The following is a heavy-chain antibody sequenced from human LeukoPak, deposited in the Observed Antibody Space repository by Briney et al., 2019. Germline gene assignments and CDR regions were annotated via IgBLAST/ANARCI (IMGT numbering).Heavy chain of an antibody. Sequence: PGGSLRLSCAASGFGFSDQYMDGVRQAPGKGLEWIGRTGNKANSYITEYAASVKGRFTISRDDSKSPLYLQMNSLKTEDTAVYYCTTDGYDSSGYYDYWGQGTLVTVSS. CDR3: TTDGYDSSGYYDY. CDR2: TGNKANSYIT. V-gene: IGHV3-72*01. CDR1: GFGFSDQY. D-gene: IGHD3-22*01. J-gene: IGHJ4*02.